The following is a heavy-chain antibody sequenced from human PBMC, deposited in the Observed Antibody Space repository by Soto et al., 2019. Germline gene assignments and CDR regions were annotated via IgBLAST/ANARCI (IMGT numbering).Heavy chain of an antibody. J-gene: IGHJ4*02. CDR1: GESFSGYY. Sequence: PSETLSLTCAVYGESFSGYYWSWIRQPPGKGLEWIGEINHSGSTNYNPSLKSRVTISVDTSKNQFSLKLSSVTAADTAVYYCARGGMNSYGSDYWGQGTLVTVSS. D-gene: IGHD5-18*01. CDR2: INHSGST. V-gene: IGHV4-34*01. CDR3: ARGGMNSYGSDY.